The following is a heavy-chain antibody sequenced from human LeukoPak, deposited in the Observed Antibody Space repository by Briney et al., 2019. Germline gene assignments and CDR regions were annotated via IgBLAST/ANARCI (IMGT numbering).Heavy chain of an antibody. CDR2: INHSGRT. CDR1: GGSFSGYY. Sequence: SETLSLTCAVYGGSFSGYYWSWIRQPPGKGLEWIGEINHSGRTNYNPSLKSRVAISVDTSKNQFSLKLSSVTAADTAVYYCARGAMVVGYCSGGSCQSIFDYWGQGTLVTVSS. J-gene: IGHJ4*02. CDR3: ARGAMVVGYCSGGSCQSIFDY. V-gene: IGHV4-34*01. D-gene: IGHD2-15*01.